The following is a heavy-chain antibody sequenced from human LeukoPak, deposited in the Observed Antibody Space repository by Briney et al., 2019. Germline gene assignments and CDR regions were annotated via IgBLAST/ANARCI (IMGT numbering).Heavy chain of an antibody. Sequence: GGSLRLSCAASGFSFSDYNMHWVRQAPGKGLEWVAVISYDGSNKYYADSVKGRFTISRDNSKNTLYLQMNSLTAEDTAVYYCAKVRWDNSGWYYLDNWGQGTLVTVSS. V-gene: IGHV3-30*18. CDR2: ISYDGSNK. D-gene: IGHD6-19*01. CDR3: AKVRWDNSGWYYLDN. CDR1: GFSFSDYN. J-gene: IGHJ4*02.